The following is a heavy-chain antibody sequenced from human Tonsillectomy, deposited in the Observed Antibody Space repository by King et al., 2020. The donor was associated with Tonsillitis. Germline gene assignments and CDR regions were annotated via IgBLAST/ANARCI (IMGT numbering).Heavy chain of an antibody. V-gene: IGHV1-2*02. CDR3: AREALAFDS. Sequence: QLVKSGAEVKTPGASVKVSCRASGYTFTDYYMHWVRQAPGQGLEWMGWVNPNSGGTNIAQEFQGRVTMTRDTSISTAYMELSSLRSDDTAVYYCAREALAFDSWGQGTLVTVSS. J-gene: IGHJ4*02. CDR2: VNPNSGGT. CDR1: GYTFTDYY.